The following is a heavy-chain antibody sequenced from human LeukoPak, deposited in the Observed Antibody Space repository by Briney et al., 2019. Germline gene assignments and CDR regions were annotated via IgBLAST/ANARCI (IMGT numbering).Heavy chain of an antibody. V-gene: IGHV1-24*01. J-gene: IGHJ3*02. Sequence: GASVKVSCKVSGYTLTELSMHWVRQAPGKGLEWMGGFDPEDGETIYAQKFQGRVTMTEDTSTDTAYMELRSLRSEDTAVYYCARKLDTAMVYDAFDIWGQGTMVTVSS. CDR1: GYTLTELS. D-gene: IGHD5-18*01. CDR2: FDPEDGET. CDR3: ARKLDTAMVYDAFDI.